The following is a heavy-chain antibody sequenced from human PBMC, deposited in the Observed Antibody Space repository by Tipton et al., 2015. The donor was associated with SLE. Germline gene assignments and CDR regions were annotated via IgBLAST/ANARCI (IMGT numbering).Heavy chain of an antibody. D-gene: IGHD6-19*01. V-gene: IGHV4-34*01. J-gene: IGHJ4*02. CDR1: DGSFSGYC. CDR2: INHSGTT. CDR3: ARDPFRGLAVAASAY. Sequence: TLSLTCAVYDGSFSGYCWSWIRQPPGKGLEWIGEINHSGTTNYDPSLKSRVTISVGTSKNQFSLKLSSVTAADTAVYYCARDPFRGLAVAASAYWGQGTLVTVSS.